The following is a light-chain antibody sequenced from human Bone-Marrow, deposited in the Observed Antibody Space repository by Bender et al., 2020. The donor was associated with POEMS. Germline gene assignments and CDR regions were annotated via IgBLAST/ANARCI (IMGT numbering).Light chain of an antibody. V-gene: IGLV2-23*01. CDR1: RSDVGGYNL. Sequence: QSALTQPPSASGSPGQSVTISCTGTRSDVGGYNLVSWYQQHPDKAPKLIIYEDTQRPSGVSNRFSGSKSGNTASLTISGLQAEDEADYYCCSYGSPSSVVFGGGTKVTVL. CDR3: CSYGSPSSVV. CDR2: EDT. J-gene: IGLJ2*01.